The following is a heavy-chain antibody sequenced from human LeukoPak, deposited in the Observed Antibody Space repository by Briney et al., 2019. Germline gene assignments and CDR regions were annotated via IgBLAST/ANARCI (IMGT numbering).Heavy chain of an antibody. J-gene: IGHJ4*02. CDR2: INHSGST. V-gene: IGHV4-34*01. CDR3: ASPVSGSSGWYYNY. Sequence: SETLSLTCAVYGGSFSGYYWSWIRPPPDKGLEWIGEINHSGSTNYNPSLKSRVTTSVDTSKNQCSLKLSSVTAADTGVYNCASPVSGSSGWYYNYCGQGTLVTVSS. CDR1: GGSFSGYY. D-gene: IGHD3-10*01.